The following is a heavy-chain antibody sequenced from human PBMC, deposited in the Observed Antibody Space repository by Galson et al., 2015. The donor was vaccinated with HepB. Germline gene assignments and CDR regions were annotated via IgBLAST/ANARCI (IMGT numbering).Heavy chain of an antibody. V-gene: IGHV3-33*01. CDR2: IWYDGSNK. Sequence: LRLSCAASGFTFSSYGMHWVRQAPGKGLEWVAVIWYDGSNKYYADSVKGRFTISRDNSKDTLYLQMNSLRAEDTAVYYCARESPPRYYDFWSGPIGGFDPWGQGTLVTVSS. CDR3: ARESPPRYYDFWSGPIGGFDP. J-gene: IGHJ5*02. D-gene: IGHD3-3*01. CDR1: GFTFSSYG.